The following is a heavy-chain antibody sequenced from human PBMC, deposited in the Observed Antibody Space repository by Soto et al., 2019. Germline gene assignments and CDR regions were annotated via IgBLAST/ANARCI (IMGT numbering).Heavy chain of an antibody. J-gene: IGHJ6*03. V-gene: IGHV3-30*18. Sequence: GSLRLSCAASGFTFSSYGMHWVRQAPGKGLEWVAVISYDGSNKYYADSVKGRFTISRDNSKNTLYLQMNSLRAEDTAVYYCAKDLYSSSWYFYYYYMDVWGKGTTVTVSS. CDR1: GFTFSSYG. CDR2: ISYDGSNK. CDR3: AKDLYSSSWYFYYYYMDV. D-gene: IGHD6-13*01.